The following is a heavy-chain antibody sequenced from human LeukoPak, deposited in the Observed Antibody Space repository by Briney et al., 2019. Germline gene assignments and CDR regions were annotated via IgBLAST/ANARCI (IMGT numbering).Heavy chain of an antibody. CDR1: GGSISSSNW. CDR3: ARDGDDYGDTNWFDP. J-gene: IGHJ5*02. CDR2: IYHSGST. D-gene: IGHD4-17*01. V-gene: IGHV4-4*02. Sequence: SGTLSLTCAVSGGSISSSNWWSWVRQPPGKGLEWIGEIYHSGSTNYNPSLKSRVTISVDKSKNQFSLKLSSVTAAETAVYYCARDGDDYGDTNWFDPWGQGTLVTVSS.